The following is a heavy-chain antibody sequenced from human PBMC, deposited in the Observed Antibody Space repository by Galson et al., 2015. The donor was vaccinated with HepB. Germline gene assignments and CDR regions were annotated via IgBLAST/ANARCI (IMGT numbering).Heavy chain of an antibody. V-gene: IGHV1-69*13. Sequence: SVKVSCKASGGTFSSYAISWVRQAPGQGLEWMGGIIPIFGTANYAQKFQGRVTITADESTSTAYMELSSLRSEDTAVYYCARGFYCSSTSCYGGDYWGQGTLVTVSS. D-gene: IGHD2-2*01. J-gene: IGHJ4*02. CDR1: GGTFSSYA. CDR3: ARGFYCSSTSCYGGDY. CDR2: IIPIFGTA.